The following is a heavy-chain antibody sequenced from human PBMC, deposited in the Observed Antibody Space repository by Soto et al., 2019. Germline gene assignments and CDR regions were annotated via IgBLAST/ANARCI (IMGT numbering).Heavy chain of an antibody. CDR2: VYHTGRT. D-gene: IGHD3-3*01. CDR1: GGSFRSGNYY. J-gene: IGHJ4*02. CDR3: ARDFAYFDS. V-gene: IGHV4-61*01. Sequence: XETLSLTCTVSGGSFRSGNYYWSWIRQPPGKGLEWIGYVYHTGRTSYNPSLKSRVSISMDTSNNQFSLNLDSVTAADTAVYFCARDFAYFDSWGQGTRLTVSS.